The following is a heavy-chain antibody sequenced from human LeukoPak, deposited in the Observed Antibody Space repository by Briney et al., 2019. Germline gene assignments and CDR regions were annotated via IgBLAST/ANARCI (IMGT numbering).Heavy chain of an antibody. CDR3: ASMVRGRIVY. Sequence: GESLKISCKGSGYSFTSYWISWVRQMPGKGLEWMGRIDPSDSYTNYSPSFQGHVTISADMSISNAYLQWSSVKALDTAMYSCASMVRGRIVYWGQGTLVTVSS. D-gene: IGHD3-10*01. CDR2: IDPSDSYT. J-gene: IGHJ4*02. CDR1: GYSFTSYW. V-gene: IGHV5-10-1*01.